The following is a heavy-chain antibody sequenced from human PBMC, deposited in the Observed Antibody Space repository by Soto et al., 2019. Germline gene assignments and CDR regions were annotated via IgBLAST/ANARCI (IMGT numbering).Heavy chain of an antibody. CDR3: ARDIGSYAYGEGY. D-gene: IGHD3-10*01. CDR2: VYSTGTT. V-gene: IGHV4-4*07. Sequence: LSLTCSVSGGSINSYWWSWIRQPAGKGLEWIGRVYSTGTTDYNPSLNSRATMSVETSKNQFSLKLTSVTAADTAVYYCARDIGSYAYGEGYWGQGIQVTVSS. J-gene: IGHJ4*02. CDR1: GGSINSYW.